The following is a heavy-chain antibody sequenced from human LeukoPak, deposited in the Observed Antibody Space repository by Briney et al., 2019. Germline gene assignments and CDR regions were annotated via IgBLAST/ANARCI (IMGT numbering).Heavy chain of an antibody. V-gene: IGHV3-23*01. J-gene: IGHJ3*02. D-gene: IGHD6-19*01. CDR2: ISGSGGST. CDR1: GFTFSSYA. CDR3: AKDLGIAVAGTWGAFDI. Sequence: GGSLRLSCVASGFTFSSYAMSWVRQAPGKGREWVSAISGSGGSTYYADSVKGRFTISRDNSKNTLYLQMNSLRAEDTAVYYCAKDLGIAVAGTWGAFDIWGQGTMVTVSS.